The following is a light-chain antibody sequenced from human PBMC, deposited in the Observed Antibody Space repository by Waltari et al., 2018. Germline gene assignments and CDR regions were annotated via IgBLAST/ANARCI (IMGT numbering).Light chain of an antibody. CDR1: QTITSNF. CDR2: GAS. Sequence: EIVLTQSPGTLSLSPGERATLSCRSGQTITSNFLAWYQQKPGQTPRLPIYGASSRATGIPDRFSGSGSGTDFTLTISRLEPEDSAVYSCQQYASSPPYTFGQGTKLEIK. J-gene: IGKJ2*01. CDR3: QQYASSPPYT. V-gene: IGKV3-20*01.